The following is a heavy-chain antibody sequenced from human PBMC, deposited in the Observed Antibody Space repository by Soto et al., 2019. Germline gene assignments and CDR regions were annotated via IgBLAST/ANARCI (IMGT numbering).Heavy chain of an antibody. V-gene: IGHV1-69*13. Sequence: GASVKVSCKASGGTFSSYAISWVRQAPGQGLEWMGGIIPIFGTANYAQKFQGRVTITADESTSTAYMELSSLRSEDTAVYYCARDPHNGSGLPYYYGMDVWGQGTTVTVSS. D-gene: IGHD3-10*01. CDR1: GGTFSSYA. CDR2: IIPIFGTA. CDR3: ARDPHNGSGLPYYYGMDV. J-gene: IGHJ6*02.